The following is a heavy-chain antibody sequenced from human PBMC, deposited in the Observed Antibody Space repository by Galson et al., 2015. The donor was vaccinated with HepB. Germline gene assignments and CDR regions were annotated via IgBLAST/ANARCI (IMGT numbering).Heavy chain of an antibody. CDR3: ARPAQVDIVATIVGAFNF. CDR1: GYNFPTYW. D-gene: IGHD5-12*01. J-gene: IGHJ3*01. CDR2: IYPGNSDT. V-gene: IGHV5-51*01. Sequence: QSGAEVKKPGESLKISCRGSGYNFPTYWIAWVRQMPGKGLEWMGIIYPGNSDTRYSPSFQGQVTISADKSISVAYLQWSSLKASDTAMYYCARPAQVDIVATIVGAFNFWGQGTMVTVSS.